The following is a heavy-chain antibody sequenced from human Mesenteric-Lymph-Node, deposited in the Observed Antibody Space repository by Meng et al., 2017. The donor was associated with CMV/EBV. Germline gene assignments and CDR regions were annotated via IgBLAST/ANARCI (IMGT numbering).Heavy chain of an antibody. CDR2: ISYDGSNK. CDR3: AREDPYFDWLYYFDY. D-gene: IGHD3-9*01. Sequence: GESLKISCEVSGFTFSNHGMHWVRQAPGKGLEWVSVISYDGSNKYYADSVKGRFTISRDNSKNTLYLQMHSLRAEDTAVYYCAREDPYFDWLYYFDYWGQGTLVTVSS. V-gene: IGHV3-30*19. J-gene: IGHJ4*02. CDR1: GFTFSNHG.